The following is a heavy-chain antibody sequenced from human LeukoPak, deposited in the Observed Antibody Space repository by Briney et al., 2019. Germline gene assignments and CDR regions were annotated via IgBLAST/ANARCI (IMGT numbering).Heavy chain of an antibody. CDR2: ISSSGDTI. J-gene: IGHJ4*02. CDR1: EFTLISNA. Sequence: GRSLRLPRATSEFTLISNAIRCVWQPSGKEMECISYISSSGDTIHYADSVKGRFTFSRDNAKNSLYLQMNSLRAEDTAVYYCARVWGDYSNTDYWGQGTLVTVSS. D-gene: IGHD4-11*01. CDR3: ARVWGDYSNTDY. V-gene: IGHV3-48*01.